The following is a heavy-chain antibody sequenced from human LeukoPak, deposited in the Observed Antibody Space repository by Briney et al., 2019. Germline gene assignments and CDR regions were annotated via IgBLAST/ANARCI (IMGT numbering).Heavy chain of an antibody. CDR1: GGSISSYY. V-gene: IGHV4-4*07. D-gene: IGHD2-2*01. CDR2: IYTSGST. CDR3: ARDLGYCSSTSCYYWFDP. J-gene: IGHJ5*02. Sequence: SETLSLTCTVSGGSISSYYWSWIRQPAGKGLEWIGRIYTSGSTNYNPSLKSRVTMSVVTSKNQFSLKLSSVTAADTAVYYCARDLGYCSSTSCYYWFDPWGQGTLVTVSS.